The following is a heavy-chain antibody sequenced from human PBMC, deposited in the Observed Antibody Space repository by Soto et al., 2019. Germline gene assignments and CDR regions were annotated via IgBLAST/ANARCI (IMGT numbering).Heavy chain of an antibody. J-gene: IGHJ6*03. Sequence: SETLSLTCAVYGGSFSGYYWSWIRQPPGKGLEWIGEINHSGSTNYNPSLKSRVTISVDTSKNQFSLKLSSVTAADTAVYYCARGGFTYYDFWSGYYPGPNYYYYYMDVWGKGTTVTVSS. CDR2: INHSGST. V-gene: IGHV4-34*01. CDR1: GGSFSGYY. D-gene: IGHD3-3*01. CDR3: ARGGFTYYDFWSGYYPGPNYYYYYMDV.